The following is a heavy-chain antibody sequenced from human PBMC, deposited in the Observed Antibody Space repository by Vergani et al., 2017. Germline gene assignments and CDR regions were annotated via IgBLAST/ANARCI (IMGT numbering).Heavy chain of an antibody. D-gene: IGHD1-26*01. J-gene: IGHJ6*03. CDR2: IRSKAYGGKT. Sequence: EVQLVESGGGLVQPGRSLRLSCTASGFTFGDYAMSWVRQAPGKGLEWVGFIRSKAYGGKTEYAASVKGRFTISRDDSTSIAYLQMNSLKTEDTAVYYCTRVPMGASVSAYYYYYMDVRGKGTTVTVSS. CDR1: GFTFGDYA. CDR3: TRVPMGASVSAYYYYYMDV. V-gene: IGHV3-49*04.